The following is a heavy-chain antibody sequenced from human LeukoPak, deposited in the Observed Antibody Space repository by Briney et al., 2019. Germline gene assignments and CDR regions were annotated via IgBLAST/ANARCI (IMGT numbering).Heavy chain of an antibody. CDR1: GFAFNSYS. CDR2: ISSSSGTI. V-gene: IGHV3-48*04. D-gene: IGHD6-19*01. J-gene: IGHJ4*02. Sequence: GGSLRLSCAASGFAFNSYSMNWVRQAPGKGLEWISYISSSSGTIYYADSVKGRFTISRDNAKNSVYLQMNSLRAEDTAVYYCTRDGAVAGDWGQGTLVTVSS. CDR3: TRDGAVAGD.